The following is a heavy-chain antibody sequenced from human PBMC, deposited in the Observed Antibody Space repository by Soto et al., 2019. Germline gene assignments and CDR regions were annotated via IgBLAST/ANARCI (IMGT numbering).Heavy chain of an antibody. CDR2: IWYDGSNK. D-gene: IGHD3-3*01. CDR1: GFTFSSYG. V-gene: IGHV3-33*01. Sequence: QVQLVESGGGVVQPGRSLRLSCAASGFTFSSYGMHWVRQAPGKGLEWVAVIWYDGSNKYYADSVKGRFTISRDNSKNTLYLQMNSLRAEDTAVHYCARDSYYDFWSGYGHYYYYYMDVWGKGTTVTVSS. CDR3: ARDSYYDFWSGYGHYYYYYMDV. J-gene: IGHJ6*03.